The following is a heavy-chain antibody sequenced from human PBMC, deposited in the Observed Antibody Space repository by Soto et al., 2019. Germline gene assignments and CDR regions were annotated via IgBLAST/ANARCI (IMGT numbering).Heavy chain of an antibody. Sequence: SENLSLTCDSSVDSVSSNSDAWNWIRQSPSRGLEWLGRTYYRSKWYNDYAVSVESRITINPDTSNNQFSLQLNSVTPEDTAVYYCARDHRYSSVRYYYNGMEFWGQGTMVTVSS. CDR3: ARDHRYSSVRYYYNGMEF. CDR1: VDSVSSNSDA. CDR2: TYYRSKWYN. V-gene: IGHV6-1*01. J-gene: IGHJ6*02. D-gene: IGHD6-19*01.